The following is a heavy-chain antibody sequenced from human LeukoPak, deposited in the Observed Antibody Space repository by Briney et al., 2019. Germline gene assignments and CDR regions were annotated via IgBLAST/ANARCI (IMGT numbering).Heavy chain of an antibody. CDR3: ARRFCTNGACYEVFDY. D-gene: IGHD2-8*01. CDR2: INPNRATT. CDR1: GYIFTDYY. Sequence: ASVKVSCKASGYIFTDYYIHWMRQAPGQGLEWLGWINPNRATTNYAQKFQGRVTMTRDTSTTTAYLELTGLRPDDTALYYGARRFCTNGACYEVFDYWGQGTLVSVSS. J-gene: IGHJ4*02. V-gene: IGHV1-2*02.